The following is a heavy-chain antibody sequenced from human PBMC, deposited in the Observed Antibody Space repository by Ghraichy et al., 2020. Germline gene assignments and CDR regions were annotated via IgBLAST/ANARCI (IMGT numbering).Heavy chain of an antibody. D-gene: IGHD1-14*01. J-gene: IGHJ6*02. CDR2: IKQDGNAK. CDR3: ARPRKTDHYCAMDG. CDR1: GFSFSNYR. Sequence: GGSLRLSCAASGFSFSNYRMTWVRQAPGKGLEWVANIKQDGNAKYCVDSVKGRFTISRDNAKNSLYLEMNSLRAEDTAVYYCARPRKTDHYCAMDGWGQGTPVTVSS. V-gene: IGHV3-7*01.